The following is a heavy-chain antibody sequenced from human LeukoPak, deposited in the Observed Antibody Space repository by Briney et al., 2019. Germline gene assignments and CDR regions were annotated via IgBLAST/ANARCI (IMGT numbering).Heavy chain of an antibody. V-gene: IGHV3-7*01. CDR3: ARRAGDYSHPYDY. J-gene: IGHJ4*02. Sequence: PGGSLRLSCAASGFTFSSYWMSWVRQAPGKGLEWVANIKQGGSEKYYVDSVKGRFTISRDNAKNSLYLQMNSLRAEDTAVYYCARRAGDYSHPYDYWGQGTLVTVSS. D-gene: IGHD3-22*01. CDR1: GFTFSSYW. CDR2: IKQGGSEK.